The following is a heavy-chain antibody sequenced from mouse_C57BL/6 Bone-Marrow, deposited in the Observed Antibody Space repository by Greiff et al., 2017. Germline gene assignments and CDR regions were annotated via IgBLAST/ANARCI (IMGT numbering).Heavy chain of an antibody. J-gene: IGHJ1*03. CDR1: GYTFTDYN. CDR3: ARHYYGSHWYFDV. V-gene: IGHV1-18*01. Sequence: VQLQQSGPELVKPGASVKIPCKASGYTFTDYNMDWVKQSHGKSLEWIGDINPNNGGTIYNQKFKGKATLTVDKSSSTAYMELRSLTSEDTAVYYCARHYYGSHWYFDVWGTGTTVTVSS. D-gene: IGHD1-1*01. CDR2: INPNNGGT.